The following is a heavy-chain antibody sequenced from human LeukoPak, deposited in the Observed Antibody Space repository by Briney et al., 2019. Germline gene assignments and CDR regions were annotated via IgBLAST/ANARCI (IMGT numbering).Heavy chain of an antibody. J-gene: IGHJ5*02. Sequence: PSETLSLTCTVSGGSISSYYWSWIRQPPGKGLEWIGYIYYSGSTNYNPSLKSRVTISVDTSKNQFSLKLSSVTAADTAVYYCARDRRDCGGGSCYKYSFDPWGQGTLVTVSS. D-gene: IGHD2-15*01. CDR2: IYYSGST. V-gene: IGHV4-59*01. CDR3: ARDRRDCGGGSCYKYSFDP. CDR1: GGSISSYY.